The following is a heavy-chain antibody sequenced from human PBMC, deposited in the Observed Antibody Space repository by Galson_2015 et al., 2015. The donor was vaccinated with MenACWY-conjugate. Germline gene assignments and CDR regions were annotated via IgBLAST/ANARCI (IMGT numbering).Heavy chain of an antibody. D-gene: IGHD2/OR15-2a*01. V-gene: IGHV3-23*01. CDR1: GFTFSNSA. Sequence: SLRLSCAASGFTFSNSAMNWVRQAPGKGLEWVSGIRTITGSTYYADSVKGRFTISRDQSKNTLNLQMNSLRANDTAVYFCAREDLAWAFGLDYWGQGTLVTVSS. J-gene: IGHJ4*02. CDR3: AREDLAWAFGLDY. CDR2: IRTITGST.